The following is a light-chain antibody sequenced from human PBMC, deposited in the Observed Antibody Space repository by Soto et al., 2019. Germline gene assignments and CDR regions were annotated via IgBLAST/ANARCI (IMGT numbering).Light chain of an antibody. J-gene: IGLJ2*01. V-gene: IGLV3-1*01. CDR1: KLGDKY. Sequence: SYELTQPPSVSVSPGQTASITRSGDKLGDKYACWYQQKPGQSPVLVIYQDSKRPSGIPERFSGSNSGNTATLTISGTQAMDEADYYCQAWDSSTRVFGGGTKVTVL. CDR2: QDS. CDR3: QAWDSSTRV.